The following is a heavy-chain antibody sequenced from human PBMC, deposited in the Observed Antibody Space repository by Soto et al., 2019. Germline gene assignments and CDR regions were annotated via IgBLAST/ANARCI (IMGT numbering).Heavy chain of an antibody. CDR1: GGSISSYS. CDR2: IYTSGST. Sequence: SETLSLTCTVSGGSISSYSWSWIRQPAGKGLEWIGRIYTSGSTNYNPSLKSRVTMSVDTSKNQFSLKLSPVTAADTGVYYCARLSYSSGWYRWFDPWGQGTLVTVSS. CDR3: ARLSYSSGWYRWFDP. D-gene: IGHD6-19*01. J-gene: IGHJ5*02. V-gene: IGHV4-4*07.